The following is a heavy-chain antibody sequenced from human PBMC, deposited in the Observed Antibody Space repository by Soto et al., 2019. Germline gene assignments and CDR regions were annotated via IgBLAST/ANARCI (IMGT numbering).Heavy chain of an antibody. Sequence: GEALKISCKGSGYSFTSYWIGWVRQMPGKGLEWMGIIYPGDSDTRYSPSFQGQVTISADKSISTAYLQWSSLKASDTAMYYCARRCSGGSCYNWFDPWGQGTLVPVSS. CDR3: ARRCSGGSCYNWFDP. CDR2: IYPGDSDT. V-gene: IGHV5-51*01. D-gene: IGHD2-15*01. J-gene: IGHJ5*02. CDR1: GYSFTSYW.